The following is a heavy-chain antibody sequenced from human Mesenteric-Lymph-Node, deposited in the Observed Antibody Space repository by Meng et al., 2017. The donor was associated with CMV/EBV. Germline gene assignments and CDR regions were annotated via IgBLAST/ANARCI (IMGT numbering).Heavy chain of an antibody. Sequence: SCKASGYTFTAYYMNWVRQAPGQGLEWMGRINPNTGGTNYAQKLQGRVTMTTDTSISTAYMDLNRLTSDDTAVYYCARGASPYYFDYWGQGTLVTVSS. J-gene: IGHJ4*02. CDR3: ARGASPYYFDY. CDR1: GYTFTAYY. CDR2: INPNTGGT. V-gene: IGHV1-2*06. D-gene: IGHD2-2*01.